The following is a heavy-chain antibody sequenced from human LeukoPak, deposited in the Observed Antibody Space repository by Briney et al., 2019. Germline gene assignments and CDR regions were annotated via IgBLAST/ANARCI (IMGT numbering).Heavy chain of an antibody. D-gene: IGHD3-3*01. CDR3: ARALWSGNWFDP. J-gene: IGHJ5*01. CDR2: IYYSGTT. V-gene: IGHV4-30-4*01. Sequence: SQTLSLTCTVSGGSISSGDYFWSWIRQPPGKGLEWIGYIYYSGTTDYNPSLKSRGTKSVDTSKNQFSLKLNSVTAADTAVYYCARALWSGNWFDPWGQGTLVTVSS. CDR1: GGSISSGDYF.